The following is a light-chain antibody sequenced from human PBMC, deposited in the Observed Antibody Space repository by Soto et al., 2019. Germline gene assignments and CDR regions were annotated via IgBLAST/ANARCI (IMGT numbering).Light chain of an antibody. J-gene: IGKJ4*01. Sequence: IVLTQSPGTLSLSPGERATLCCRASQSVSSSYLAWYQQKPGQAPRLLIYDASNRATGIPARFSGSGSGTEFTLTISSLEPEDFAVYYCQQRSNWPLTFGGGTKVDNK. CDR2: DAS. CDR3: QQRSNWPLT. CDR1: QSVSSSY. V-gene: IGKV3D-20*02.